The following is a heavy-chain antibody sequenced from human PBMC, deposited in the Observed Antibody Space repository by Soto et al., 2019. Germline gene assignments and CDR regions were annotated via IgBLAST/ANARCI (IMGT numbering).Heavy chain of an antibody. V-gene: IGHV4-4*02. CDR3: ASKFGELLADAFDI. CDR1: GDSISSRNW. CDR2: IYHSGST. D-gene: IGHD3-10*01. Sequence: SETLSLTCAVSGDSISSRNWWSWVRQPPGKGLEWIGEIYHSGSTNYNPSLKSRVTISVDKSKNQFSLKLSSVTAADTAVYYCASKFGELLADAFDIWGQGTMVTVSS. J-gene: IGHJ3*02.